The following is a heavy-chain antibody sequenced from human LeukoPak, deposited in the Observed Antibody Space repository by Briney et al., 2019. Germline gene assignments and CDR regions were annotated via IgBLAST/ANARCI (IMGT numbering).Heavy chain of an antibody. J-gene: IGHJ4*02. CDR1: GDSFSSNSAA. V-gene: IGHV6-1*01. Sequence: SQTLSLTCAISGDSFSSNSAAWNWIRQSASRGLEWLGRTYYRSKWYNDYAVSVKSRVTINPDTSKNQFSLQLNSVTPEDTAVYYCAREAAVAFISTFDYWGQGTLVTVSS. CDR2: TYYRSKWYN. D-gene: IGHD6-19*01. CDR3: AREAAVAFISTFDY.